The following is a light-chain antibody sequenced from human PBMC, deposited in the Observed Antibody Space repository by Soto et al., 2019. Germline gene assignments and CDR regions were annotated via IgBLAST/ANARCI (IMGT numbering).Light chain of an antibody. Sequence: QSALTQPRSVSGSPGQSVTISCTGTSSDVGGYNYVSWYQQHPGKAPKLMIYDVSKRPSGVPDRFSGTKSGNTASLTISGLHAEEDADYYCCSYAGIFVVFGGGTKLTVL. CDR2: DVS. CDR3: CSYAGIFVV. CDR1: SSDVGGYNY. V-gene: IGLV2-11*01. J-gene: IGLJ2*01.